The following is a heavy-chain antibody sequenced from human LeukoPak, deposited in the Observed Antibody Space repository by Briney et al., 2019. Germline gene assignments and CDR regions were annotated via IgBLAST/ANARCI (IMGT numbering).Heavy chain of an antibody. J-gene: IGHJ4*02. CDR2: IYYSGST. D-gene: IGHD5-18*01. CDR3: AREVRGYSYGAIDY. V-gene: IGHV4-31*03. CDR1: GVSISSGGYY. Sequence: KSSQTLSLTCTVSGVSISSGGYYWSWIRQHPGKGLEWIGYIYYSGSTYYNPSLKSRVTISVDTSKNQFSLKLSSVTAADTAVYYCAREVRGYSYGAIDYWGQGTLVTVSS.